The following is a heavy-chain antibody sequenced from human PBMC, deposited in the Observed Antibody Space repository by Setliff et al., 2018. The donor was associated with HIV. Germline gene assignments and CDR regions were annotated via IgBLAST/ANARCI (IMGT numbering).Heavy chain of an antibody. CDR1: GYIFTDYY. D-gene: IGHD3-22*01. CDR2: INPNSGGT. CDR3: ARPYDSSGSHAFDI. V-gene: IGHV1-2*06. Sequence: ASVKVSCKASGYIFTDYYMHWVRQAPGQELGWMGRINPNSGGTNYAQKFQGRVTMTRDTSTSTVYMELSSLRSEDTAVYYCARPYDSSGSHAFDIWGQGTMVTVSS. J-gene: IGHJ3*02.